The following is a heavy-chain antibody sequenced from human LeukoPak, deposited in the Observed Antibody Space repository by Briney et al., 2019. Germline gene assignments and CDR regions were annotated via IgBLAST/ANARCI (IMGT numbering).Heavy chain of an antibody. CDR1: GYTFTGYY. Sequence: ASVKVSCKASGYTFTGYYMHWVREAPGQGLGWMGWINPNSGATNSAQKFEGRVTMTRDTSINAAYMELSSLRSEDTAVYYCARGSYSSGYYPTDYWGQGTLVTVSS. D-gene: IGHD3-22*01. V-gene: IGHV1-2*02. J-gene: IGHJ4*02. CDR3: ARGSYSSGYYPTDY. CDR2: INPNSGAT.